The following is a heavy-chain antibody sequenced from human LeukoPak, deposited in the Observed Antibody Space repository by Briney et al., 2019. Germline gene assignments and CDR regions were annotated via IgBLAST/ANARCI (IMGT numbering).Heavy chain of an antibody. V-gene: IGHV3-21*01. J-gene: IGHJ4*02. D-gene: IGHD6-19*01. Sequence: GGSLRLSCAAPGFTFDNYNMNWVRQAPGKGLEWVSFISSSSTYIYYADSVEGRFTISRDNAKNSLYLQMNSLRAEDTAVYYCVRDSSSGWFVVWGQGTLVTVSS. CDR2: ISSSSTYI. CDR3: VRDSSSGWFVV. CDR1: GFTFDNYN.